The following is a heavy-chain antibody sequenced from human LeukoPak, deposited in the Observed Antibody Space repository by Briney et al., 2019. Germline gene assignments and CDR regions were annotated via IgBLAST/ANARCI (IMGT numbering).Heavy chain of an antibody. V-gene: IGHV1-2*02. Sequence: ASVKVSCKASGYTFTNYYIHWVRQAPGQGLEWMGWINPNSGGTNYAQKFQGRVTMTRDTSISTAYMELSRLRSDDTAVYYCARNFYFDSSGYYHYWGQGTLVTVSS. CDR3: ARNFYFDSSGYYHY. CDR2: INPNSGGT. CDR1: GYTFTNYY. D-gene: IGHD3-22*01. J-gene: IGHJ4*02.